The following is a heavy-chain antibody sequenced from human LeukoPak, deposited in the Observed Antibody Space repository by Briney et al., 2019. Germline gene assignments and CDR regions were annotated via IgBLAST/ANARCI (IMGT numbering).Heavy chain of an antibody. D-gene: IGHD2-2*01. V-gene: IGHV3-7*01. J-gene: IGHJ4*02. CDR2: IKQDGSEK. Sequence: GGSLRLSCAASGFTFNNYWMHWVRQAPGKGLEWVANIKQDGSEKYYVDSVKGRFTISRDNAKNSLYLQMNSLRAEDTAVYYCAREYQLLGGGLDYWGQGTLVTVSS. CDR3: AREYQLLGGGLDY. CDR1: GFTFNNYW.